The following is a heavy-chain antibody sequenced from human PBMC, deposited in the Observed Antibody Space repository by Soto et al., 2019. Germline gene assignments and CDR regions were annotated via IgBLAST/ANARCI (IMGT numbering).Heavy chain of an antibody. V-gene: IGHV2-26*01. D-gene: IGHD3-9*01. CDR2: IFSNDEK. CDR3: ARVVYYDILTGYSPGAFDI. CDR1: GFSLSNARMG. Sequence: QVTLKESGPVLVKPTETLTLTCTVSGFSLSNARMGVSWIRQPPGKALEWLAHIFSNDEKSYSTSLKSRLTLSKVTSKFQVVRTMTNMDPVDTATDYCARVVYYDILTGYSPGAFDIWGQGTVVTVSS. J-gene: IGHJ3*02.